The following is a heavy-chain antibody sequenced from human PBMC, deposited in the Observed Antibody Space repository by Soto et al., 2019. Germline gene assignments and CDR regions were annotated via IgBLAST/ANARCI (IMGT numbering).Heavy chain of an antibody. V-gene: IGHV3-30*18. Sequence: LRLSCAASGFTFSTYGMYWVRQAPGKGLEWVTFISYDGSHKYYADSVKGRFSISRDDSKNTLYLQMNSLRAEDTAVYYCAKDSRVYAVGYGMDVWGQGTTVTVSS. D-gene: IGHD2-8*01. J-gene: IGHJ6*02. CDR3: AKDSRVYAVGYGMDV. CDR1: GFTFSTYG. CDR2: ISYDGSHK.